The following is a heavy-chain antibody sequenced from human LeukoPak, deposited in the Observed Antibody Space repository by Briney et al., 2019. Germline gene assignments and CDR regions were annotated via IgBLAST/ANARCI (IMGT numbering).Heavy chain of an antibody. CDR2: ISSSSNYI. CDR3: ARDLSSGWYLKGWFDP. CDR1: GFTLSSYS. J-gene: IGHJ5*02. Sequence: PGASLRLSCAASGFTLSSYSMNWVRQAPGKVLEWVSSISSSSNYIYYADSVKGRFTISRDNAKNSLYLQMNSLRAEDTAVYYCARDLSSGWYLKGWFDPWGQGTLVTVSS. D-gene: IGHD6-19*01. V-gene: IGHV3-21*01.